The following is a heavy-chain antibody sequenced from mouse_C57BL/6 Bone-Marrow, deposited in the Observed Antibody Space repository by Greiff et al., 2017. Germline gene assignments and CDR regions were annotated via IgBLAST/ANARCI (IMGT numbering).Heavy chain of an antibody. D-gene: IGHD1-1*01. CDR2: IWWGDDK. CDR1: GFSLNTFDMG. V-gene: IGHV8-8*01. CDR3: ARGYYGSISWFAY. Sequence: QVTLKVSGPGILQPSQTLSLTCSFSGFSLNTFDMGVGWIRQPSGKGLEWLAHIWWGDDKYYNPVLKSRLIISKDTSKNLVFLKIAHVDTAVTATYYGARGYYGSISWFAYWGQGTLVTVSA. J-gene: IGHJ3*01.